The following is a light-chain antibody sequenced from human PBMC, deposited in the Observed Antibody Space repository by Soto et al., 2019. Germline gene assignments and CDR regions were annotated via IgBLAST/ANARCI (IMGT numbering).Light chain of an antibody. V-gene: IGKV3-15*01. CDR3: HQYNNWPPVT. CDR2: GAS. J-gene: IGKJ4*01. CDR1: QSVSSD. Sequence: EVLMTQSPATLSVSPGERATLSCRASQSVSSDLAWYQQKPGQAPRLLIYGASTRATGVPARFSGSGSGTEFTLTISSLQSEDFAVYYCHQYNNWPPVTFGGGTKVDIK.